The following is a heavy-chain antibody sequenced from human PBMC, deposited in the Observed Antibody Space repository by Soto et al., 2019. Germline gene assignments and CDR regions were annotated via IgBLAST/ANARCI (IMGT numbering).Heavy chain of an antibody. CDR2: IYYSGST. CDR1: NGSISSYY. D-gene: IGHD3-22*01. CDR3: ARSISDYYDNSGHFFFDH. J-gene: IGHJ4*02. Sequence: SETLSLTCTVSNGSISSYYWSWIRQPPGKGLEWIGYIYYSGSTNYSPSLKSRVTISVDTSKNQFSLKLTSVTAADTAVYYCARSISDYYDNSGHFFFDHWGQGALVTVSS. V-gene: IGHV4-59*01.